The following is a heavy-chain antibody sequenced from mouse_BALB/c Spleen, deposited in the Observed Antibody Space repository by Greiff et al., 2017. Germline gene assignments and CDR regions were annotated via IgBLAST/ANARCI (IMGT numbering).Heavy chain of an antibody. J-gene: IGHJ3*01. CDR3: ARGFLSANWDIAY. Sequence: EVKVVESGGGLVKPGGSLKLSCAASGFTFSSYAMSWVRQTPEKRLEWVASISSGGSTYYPDSVKGRFTISRDNARNILYLQMSSLRSEDTAMYYCARGFLSANWDIAYWGQGTLVTVSA. CDR2: ISSGGST. V-gene: IGHV5-6-5*01. D-gene: IGHD4-1*01. CDR1: GFTFSSYA.